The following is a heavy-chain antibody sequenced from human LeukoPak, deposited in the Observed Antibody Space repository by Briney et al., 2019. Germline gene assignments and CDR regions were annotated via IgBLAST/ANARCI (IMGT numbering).Heavy chain of an antibody. V-gene: IGHV3-30*02. CDR1: GFTFSSYG. Sequence: QPGGSLRLSCAASGFTFSSYGMHWVRQAPGKGLEWVAFIRYDGSNKYYADSVKGRFTISRDNSKNTLYLQMNSLRAEDTAVYYCANPSDCSSTSCYYQGDYWGQGTLVTVSS. CDR3: ANPSDCSSTSCYYQGDY. CDR2: IRYDGSNK. J-gene: IGHJ4*02. D-gene: IGHD2-2*01.